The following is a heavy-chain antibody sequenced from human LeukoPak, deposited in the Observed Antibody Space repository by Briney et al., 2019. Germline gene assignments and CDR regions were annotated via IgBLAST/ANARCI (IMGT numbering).Heavy chain of an antibody. CDR2: ISAYNGQT. D-gene: IGHD1-7*01. CDR1: GYTFTTYG. V-gene: IGHV1-18*01. J-gene: IGHJ4*02. Sequence: ASVKVSCKASGYTFTTYGISWVRQAPGQGLEWMGWISAYNGQTNYAQKLQGRVTMTTDTSTKTAYMELRSLGSDDTAVYYGAGVAGFYWNSDSFDSWGQGTHVTVSS. CDR3: AGVAGFYWNSDSFDS.